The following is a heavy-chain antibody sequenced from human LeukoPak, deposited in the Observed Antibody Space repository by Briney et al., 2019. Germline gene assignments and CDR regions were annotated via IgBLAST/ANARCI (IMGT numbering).Heavy chain of an antibody. V-gene: IGHV3-23*01. J-gene: IGHJ4*02. CDR1: GFTFSSQA. CDR2: ISESGDVT. Sequence: GGSLRLSCVVSGFTFSSQAMSWVRQAPGKGLGWIAGISESGDVTFHVDSVKGRFTISRDNSRNTLFLQMDSLRVEDTAVYYCAKDPEFWGQGTLVTVSS. D-gene: IGHD3-10*01. CDR3: AKDPEF.